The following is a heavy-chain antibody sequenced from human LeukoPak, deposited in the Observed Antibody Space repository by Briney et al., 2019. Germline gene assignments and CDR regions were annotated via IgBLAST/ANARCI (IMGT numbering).Heavy chain of an antibody. V-gene: IGHV4-59*08. CDR3: ARLGHQGFDY. CDR1: GGSISSYY. D-gene: IGHD1-26*01. J-gene: IGHJ4*02. CDR2: IHYSGST. Sequence: RSSETLSLTCTVSGGSISSYYWNWIRQPPGERLEWIGYIHYSGSTNYNPSLKSRVTISVDTSKDQLSLKLSSVTAADTAVYYCARLGHQGFDYWGQGTLVTVSS.